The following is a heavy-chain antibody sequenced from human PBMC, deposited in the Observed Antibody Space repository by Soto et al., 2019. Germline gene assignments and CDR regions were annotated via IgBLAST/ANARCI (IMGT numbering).Heavy chain of an antibody. Sequence: EVQVLESGGGLVQPGESLNLSCAASGFTFSNYGMTWVRQAPGKGLEWVSTISNSGGTTYYADSVKGRLTISRDNSKNTVDLEMNSLRAEDTAVYYCAKTAAAGHYDYWGQGTLVTVSS. V-gene: IGHV3-23*01. D-gene: IGHD6-13*01. CDR1: GFTFSNYG. J-gene: IGHJ4*02. CDR3: AKTAAAGHYDY. CDR2: ISNSGGTT.